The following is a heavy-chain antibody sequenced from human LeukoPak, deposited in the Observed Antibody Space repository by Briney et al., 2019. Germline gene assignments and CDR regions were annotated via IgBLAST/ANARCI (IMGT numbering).Heavy chain of an antibody. V-gene: IGHV4-59*08. D-gene: IGHD6-13*01. CDR1: GGSISSYY. Sequence: PSETLSLTCTVSGGSISSYYWSWIRQPPGKGLEGIGYIYYSGSTNYNPSLKSRVTISVDTSKNQFSLTLSSVTAADTAVYYCARAAGARYNWFDPWGQGTLVTVSS. CDR3: ARAAGARYNWFDP. J-gene: IGHJ5*02. CDR2: IYYSGST.